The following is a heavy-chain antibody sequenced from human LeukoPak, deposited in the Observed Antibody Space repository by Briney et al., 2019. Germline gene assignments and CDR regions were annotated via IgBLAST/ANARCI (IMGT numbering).Heavy chain of an antibody. D-gene: IGHD2-21*02. CDR2: INHSGST. J-gene: IGHJ3*02. CDR1: GGSFSGYY. CDR3: ARGAPDNVVVTATAIGDAFDI. Sequence: KSSETLSLTCAVYGGSFSGYYWSWIRQSPGKGLEWIGEINHSGSTNYNPSLKSRVTISVDTSKNQFSLKLSSVTAADTAVYYCARGAPDNVVVTATAIGDAFDIWGQGTMVTVSS. V-gene: IGHV4-34*01.